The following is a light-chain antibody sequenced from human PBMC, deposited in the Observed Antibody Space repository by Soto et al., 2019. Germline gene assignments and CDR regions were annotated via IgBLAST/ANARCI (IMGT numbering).Light chain of an antibody. CDR3: ETWDSNTRV. Sequence: QLVLTQSSSASASLGSSVKLTCTLSSGHSSDIIACHQQKPGQAPRYLMKLEGSGSYNKGSGVPDRFSGSSSGADRYLTISNLALEDEADYYCETWDSNTRVFGGGTKLTVL. CDR1: SGHSSDI. CDR2: LEGSGSY. J-gene: IGLJ2*01. V-gene: IGLV4-60*02.